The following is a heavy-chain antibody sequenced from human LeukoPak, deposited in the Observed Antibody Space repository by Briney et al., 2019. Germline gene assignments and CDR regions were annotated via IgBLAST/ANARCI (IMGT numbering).Heavy chain of an antibody. V-gene: IGHV4-59*01. CDR3: ARARSDSGRFDS. Sequence: PSETLSLTCTFSGSSISTSYWSWIRQPPGMGLEWIAYIYYSGYTNYNPSLKSRVTISIDTSKNQFSLKLSSVTAADTAVYYCARARSDSGRFDSWGQGTLVTVSS. J-gene: IGHJ4*02. CDR2: IYYSGYT. D-gene: IGHD1-26*01. CDR1: GSSISTSY.